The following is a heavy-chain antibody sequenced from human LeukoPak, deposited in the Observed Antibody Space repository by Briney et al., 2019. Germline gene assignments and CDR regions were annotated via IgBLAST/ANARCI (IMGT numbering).Heavy chain of an antibody. CDR3: ARDGYFGSDSVTGAGALGDYYMDV. Sequence: GGSLRLSCAASGFTFSSYSMNWVRQAPGKGLEWVSFISSSSNYIYYADSVKGRFTISRDNSKNTLYLQMNSLRAEDTALYYCARDGYFGSDSVTGAGALGDYYMDVWGKGTTVTVSS. D-gene: IGHD3-9*01. CDR1: GFTFSSYS. CDR2: ISSSSNYI. J-gene: IGHJ6*03. V-gene: IGHV3-21*01.